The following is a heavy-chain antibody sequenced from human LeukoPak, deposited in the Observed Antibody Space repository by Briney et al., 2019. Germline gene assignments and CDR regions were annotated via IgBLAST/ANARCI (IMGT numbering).Heavy chain of an antibody. D-gene: IGHD6-19*01. Sequence: GRSLRLSCAASGFTFSSYAMHWVRQASGKGLEYGSAISSNGGSTYYADSVKGRFTISRDNSKNTLYLQMCSLRAEDTAVYYCVKNGIYCSAWYGWYFDYWGQGTLVTVSS. J-gene: IGHJ4*02. CDR1: GFTFSSYA. CDR3: VKNGIYCSAWYGWYFDY. V-gene: IGHV3-64D*09. CDR2: ISSNGGST.